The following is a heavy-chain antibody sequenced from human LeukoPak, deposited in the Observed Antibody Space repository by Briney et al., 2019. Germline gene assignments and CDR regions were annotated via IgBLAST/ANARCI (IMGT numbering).Heavy chain of an antibody. D-gene: IGHD3-10*02. V-gene: IGHV3-7*01. CDR3: AELGITMIGGV. J-gene: IGHJ6*04. Sequence: GGSLRLSCAASGFTFSHYWMTWVRQAPGKGLESVANIKQDGSEKYYVDSVKGRFTISRGNAKNSLYLQMNSLRAEDTAVYYCAELGITMIGGVWGKGTTVTISS. CDR2: IKQDGSEK. CDR1: GFTFSHYW.